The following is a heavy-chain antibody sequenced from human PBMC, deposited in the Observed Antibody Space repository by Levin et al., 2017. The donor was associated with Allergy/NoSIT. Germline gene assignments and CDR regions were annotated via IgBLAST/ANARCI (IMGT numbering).Heavy chain of an antibody. D-gene: IGHD4-17*01. CDR1: GFTFSSYG. CDR2: IWYDGSNK. CDR3: ARDRDYGDYDPYPVDP. Sequence: GGSLRLSCAASGFTFSSYGMHWVRQAPGKGLEWVAVIWYDGSNKYYADSVKGRFTISRDNSKNTLYLQMNSLRAEDTAVYYCARDRDYGDYDPYPVDPWGQGTLVTVSS. V-gene: IGHV3-33*01. J-gene: IGHJ5*02.